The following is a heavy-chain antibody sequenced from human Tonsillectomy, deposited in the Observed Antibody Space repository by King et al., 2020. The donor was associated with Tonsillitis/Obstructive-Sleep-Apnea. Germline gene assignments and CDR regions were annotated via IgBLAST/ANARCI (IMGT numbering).Heavy chain of an antibody. D-gene: IGHD3-3*01. J-gene: IGHJ4*02. CDR2: LYYTGRS. CDR1: GGSMTRNSYY. CDR3: AGHSGDFWNTSPFEF. Sequence: QLQESGPGLVKPSETLSLTCTVSGGSMTRNSYYWGWIRQPPGKGLEWIGSLYYTGRSSCNPPLTRRVTVSVDTSKSQFSLTLTPLTAADTAVYYCAGHSGDFWNTSPFEFWGQGILVTVSS. V-gene: IGHV4-39*01.